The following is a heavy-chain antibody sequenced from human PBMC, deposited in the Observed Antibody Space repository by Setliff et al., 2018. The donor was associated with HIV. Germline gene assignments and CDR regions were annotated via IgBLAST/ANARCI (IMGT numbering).Heavy chain of an antibody. CDR2: IYHRGST. D-gene: IGHD2-8*01. V-gene: IGHV4-39*01. CDR3: ARSFGNGNSRLGN. J-gene: IGHJ4*02. CDR1: GASNTTDTYY. Sequence: SETLSLTCTVSGASNTTDTYYWAWIRQPPGKGLEWIGSIYHRGSTHHNPSLKSRVTFSVDTSKNQFSLKLSSVTAADTAVYYCARSFGNGNSRLGNWGQGTLVTVSS.